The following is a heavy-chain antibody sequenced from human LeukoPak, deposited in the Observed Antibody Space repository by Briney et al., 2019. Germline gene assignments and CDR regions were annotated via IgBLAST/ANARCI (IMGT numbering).Heavy chain of an antibody. V-gene: IGHV1-18*01. CDR2: ISAYNGNT. CDR1: GYTFTSYG. D-gene: IGHD5-24*01. J-gene: IGHJ4*02. Sequence: ASVKVSCKASGYTFTSYGISWVRQAPGQGLEWMGWISAYNGNTNYAQKFQGRVTITADKSTSTAYMELSSLRSEDTAVYYCATVYLRDGYNFDYWGQGTLVTVSS. CDR3: ATVYLRDGYNFDY.